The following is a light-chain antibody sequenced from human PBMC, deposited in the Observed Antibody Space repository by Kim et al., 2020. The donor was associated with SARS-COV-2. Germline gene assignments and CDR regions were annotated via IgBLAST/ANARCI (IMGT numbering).Light chain of an antibody. CDR1: SSNIGSHY. CDR3: GTWDTSLSGVI. V-gene: IGLV1-51*01. CDR2: DND. Sequence: GQKVTISCSGSSSNIGSHYVSWYQQLPGTAPKLLLYDNDKRPSEIPDRFSGSKSGTSATLAITGLQTGDEADYYCGTWDTSLSGVIFGGGTKVTVL. J-gene: IGLJ2*01.